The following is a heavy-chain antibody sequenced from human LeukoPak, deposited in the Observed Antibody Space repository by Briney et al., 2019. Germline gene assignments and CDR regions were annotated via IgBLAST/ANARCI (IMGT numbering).Heavy chain of an antibody. Sequence: GGSLRLSCAVSGFTFSSNSMNWVRQAPGKGLEWVSSISSSSSYIYYADSVKGRFTISRDNAKNSLYLQMNSLRAEDTAVYYCARDGGYSYGYGFDYWGQGTLVTVSS. V-gene: IGHV3-21*01. CDR1: GFTFSSNS. CDR3: ARDGGYSYGYGFDY. J-gene: IGHJ4*02. D-gene: IGHD5-18*01. CDR2: ISSSSSYI.